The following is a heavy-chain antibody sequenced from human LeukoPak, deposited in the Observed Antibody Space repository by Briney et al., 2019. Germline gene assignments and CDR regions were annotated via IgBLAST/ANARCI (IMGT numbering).Heavy chain of an antibody. D-gene: IGHD3-22*01. CDR3: ARHAIEEYYYDSSGYIDY. Sequence: RESLKISCKGSGYSFTSYWIGWVRQMPGKGLEWMGIIYPGDSDTRYSPSFQGQVTVSADKSISTAYLQWSSLKASDTAMYYCARHAIEEYYYDSSGYIDYWGQGTLVTVSS. CDR1: GYSFTSYW. V-gene: IGHV5-51*01. CDR2: IYPGDSDT. J-gene: IGHJ4*02.